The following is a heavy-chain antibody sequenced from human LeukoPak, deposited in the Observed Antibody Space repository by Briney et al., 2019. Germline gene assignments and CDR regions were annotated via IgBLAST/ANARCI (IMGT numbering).Heavy chain of an antibody. CDR3: AKEQTSSGYFDY. Sequence: GGSLRLSCAASGFTFSSYEMNWVRQAPGKGLEWVSYISSSGSTKHYADSVKGRFTISRDNAKNSLYLLMNSLSAEDTALYYCAKEQTSSGYFDYWGQGTLVTVSS. CDR2: ISSSGSTK. V-gene: IGHV3-48*03. J-gene: IGHJ4*02. CDR1: GFTFSSYE. D-gene: IGHD3-10*01.